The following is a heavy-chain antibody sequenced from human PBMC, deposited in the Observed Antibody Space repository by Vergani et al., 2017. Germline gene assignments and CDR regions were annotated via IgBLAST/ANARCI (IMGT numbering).Heavy chain of an antibody. CDR2: FDPEDGET. V-gene: IGHV1-24*01. CDR1: GYPLTELS. Sequence: QVPLVQSGAEVKKPGASVKVSCKVSGYPLTELSMHWVRPAPGKGLEWMGGFDPEDGETIYAQKFQGRVTMTEDTSTDTAYMELSSLRSEDTAVYYCATTPIDSSSSIVDVWGQGTTVTVSS. CDR3: ATTPIDSSSSIVDV. D-gene: IGHD6-13*01. J-gene: IGHJ6*02.